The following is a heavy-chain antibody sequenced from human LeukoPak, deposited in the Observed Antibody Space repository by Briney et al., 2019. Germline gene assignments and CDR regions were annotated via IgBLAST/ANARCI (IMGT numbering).Heavy chain of an antibody. CDR3: ARDADSSSWSMYYYYGMDV. D-gene: IGHD6-13*01. Sequence: KAGGSLRLSCAASGFTFSSYSMNWVRQAPGKGLEWVSSISSGSNYIYYADSVKGRFTISRDNAKNSLYLQMNSLRAEDTAVYYCARDADSSSWSMYYYYGMDVWGQGTTVTVSS. V-gene: IGHV3-21*01. CDR2: ISSGSNYI. CDR1: GFTFSSYS. J-gene: IGHJ6*02.